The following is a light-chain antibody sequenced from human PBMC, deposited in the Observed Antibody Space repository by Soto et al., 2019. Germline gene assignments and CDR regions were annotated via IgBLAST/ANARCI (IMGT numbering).Light chain of an antibody. V-gene: IGKV3-11*01. CDR3: QQRTHWPS. J-gene: IGKJ5*01. CDR2: DAS. CDR1: HSISTY. Sequence: IVLTQSPGTLSLSPGKRATLSCRASHSISTYLGWYQQRPGQAPRLLIYDASSRATGIPARFSGSGSGTDFTLTISSLEPEDFAVYYCQQRTHWPSFGQGTRLEI.